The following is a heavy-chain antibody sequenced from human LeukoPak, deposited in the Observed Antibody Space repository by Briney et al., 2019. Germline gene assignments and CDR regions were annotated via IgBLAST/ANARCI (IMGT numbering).Heavy chain of an antibody. CDR3: ARLSAMVRGPEDIFYFEY. J-gene: IGHJ4*02. CDR2: ISSSGSTI. V-gene: IGHV3-11*04. CDR1: GFTFSDYY. D-gene: IGHD3-10*01. Sequence: PGGSLRLSCAASGFTFSDYYMSWIRQAPGKGLEWVSYISSSGSTIYYADSVKGRFTISRDIAKQSVFLQMNSLRAEDTAVYYCARLSAMVRGPEDIFYFEYWGLGTLVTVSS.